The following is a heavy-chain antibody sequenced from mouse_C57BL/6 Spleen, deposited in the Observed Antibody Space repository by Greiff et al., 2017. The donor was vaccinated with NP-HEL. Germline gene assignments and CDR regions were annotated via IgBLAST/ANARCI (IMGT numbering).Heavy chain of an antibody. J-gene: IGHJ3*01. D-gene: IGHD2-4*01. Sequence: QVQLQQPGAELVRPGSSVKLSCKASGYTFTSYWMDWVKQRPGQGLEWIGNIYPSDSETHYNQKFKDKATLTVDKSSSTAYMQLSSLTSEDSAVYYCARCDYGGGAVFAYWGQGTLVTVSA. CDR3: ARCDYGGGAVFAY. CDR2: IYPSDSET. CDR1: GYTFTSYW. V-gene: IGHV1-61*01.